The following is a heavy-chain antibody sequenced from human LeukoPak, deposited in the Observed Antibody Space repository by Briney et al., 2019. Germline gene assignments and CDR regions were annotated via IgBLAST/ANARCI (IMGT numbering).Heavy chain of an antibody. V-gene: IGHV3-53*05. Sequence: GGSLRLSCAASGFTVSSNYMSWVRQAPGKGLEWVSVIYSGGSTYYADSVKGRFTISRDNSKNTLYLQMNSLRAEDTAVYYCAREYQLLNEGIFGAFDIWGQGTMVTVSS. J-gene: IGHJ3*02. CDR3: AREYQLLNEGIFGAFDI. CDR1: GFTVSSNY. D-gene: IGHD2-2*01. CDR2: IYSGGST.